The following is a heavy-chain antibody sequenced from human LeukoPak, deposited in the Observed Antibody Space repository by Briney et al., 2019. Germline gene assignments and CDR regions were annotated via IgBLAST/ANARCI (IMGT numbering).Heavy chain of an antibody. J-gene: IGHJ3*02. CDR1: GFTFSSYG. CDR3: AKALAYYYDSSGYYPSGAFDI. D-gene: IGHD3-22*01. CDR2: ISYDGSNK. V-gene: IGHV3-30*18. Sequence: PGGSLRLSCAASGFTFSSYGMHWVRQAPGKGLEWVAVISYDGSNKYYADSVKGRFTISRDNSKNTLYLQMNSLRAEDTAVYYCAKALAYYYDSSGYYPSGAFDIWGQGTMVTVSS.